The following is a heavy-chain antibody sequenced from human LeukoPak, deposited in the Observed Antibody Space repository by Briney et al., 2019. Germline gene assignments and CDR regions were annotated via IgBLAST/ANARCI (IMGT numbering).Heavy chain of an antibody. V-gene: IGHV4-59*01. D-gene: IGHD3-9*01. CDR3: TRLWPNYDILTGYSHWFDP. CDR1: GGSISSYY. Sequence: SETLSLTCTVSGGSISSYYWGWIRQPPGKGLEWIGYIYYSGSTNYNPSLKSRVTISVDTSKNQFSLKLSSVTAADTAVYYCTRLWPNYDILTGYSHWFDPWGQGTLVTVSS. J-gene: IGHJ5*02. CDR2: IYYSGST.